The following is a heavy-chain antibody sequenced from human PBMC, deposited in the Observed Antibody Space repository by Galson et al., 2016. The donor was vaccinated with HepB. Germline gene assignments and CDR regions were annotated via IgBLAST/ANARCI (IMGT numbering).Heavy chain of an antibody. V-gene: IGHV3-74*01. J-gene: IGHJ6*02. CDR2: INNDGSSI. CDR3: ARDLVESCSGSSCHRGGMDV. D-gene: IGHD2-15*01. Sequence: SLRLSCAASGFTFSSYWMHWVRQAPGKGLVSVSRINNDGSSINYVDSVRGRFTSSRDNAKNTLFVQMNSLRAEDTAVYYCARDLVESCSGSSCHRGGMDVWGQGTTVTVSS. CDR1: GFTFSSYW.